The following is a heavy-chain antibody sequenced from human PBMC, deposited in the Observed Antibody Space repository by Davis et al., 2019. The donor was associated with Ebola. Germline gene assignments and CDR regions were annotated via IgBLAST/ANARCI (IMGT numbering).Heavy chain of an antibody. CDR3: ARGSQWLGPDY. J-gene: IGHJ4*02. D-gene: IGHD6-19*01. V-gene: IGHV4-59*01. CDR1: GGSFSTYY. CDR2: IYYSGTT. Sequence: SETLSLTCTVSGGSFSTYYCSWVRQPPGKGLEWVGYIYYSGTTHYNPSLRGRVTISVDTSKKHFSLKLGSVTAADTAVYYCARGSQWLGPDYWGQGTLVTVSS.